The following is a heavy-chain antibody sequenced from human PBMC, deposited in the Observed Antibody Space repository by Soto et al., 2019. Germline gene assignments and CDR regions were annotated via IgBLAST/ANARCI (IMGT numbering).Heavy chain of an antibody. D-gene: IGHD3-10*01. Sequence: QVQLVQSGAEVKTPGSSVKVSCKASGGTLSDYAISWVRQAPGQGLEWMGGIMPTVDSADNAQKFQGRLTISADESTTTANLELSSLRSDDTAVYYCAVAAVREIMAQESSGMAVWGQGTTVIVSS. J-gene: IGHJ6*02. CDR1: GGTLSDYA. CDR2: IMPTVDSA. CDR3: AVAAVREIMAQESSGMAV. V-gene: IGHV1-69*01.